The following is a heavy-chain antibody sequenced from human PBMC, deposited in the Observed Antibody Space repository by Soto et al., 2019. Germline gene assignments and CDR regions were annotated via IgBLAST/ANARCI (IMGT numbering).Heavy chain of an antibody. V-gene: IGHV3-64*01. CDR2: ISSNGRST. J-gene: IGHJ1*01. D-gene: IGHD2-8*01. Sequence: GSLRLSCATSGFIFSTYAMHWVRQAPGKGLEYVSAISSNGRSTYYANSVKGRFTISRDNSKNTLYLQMDSLRAEDMAVYYCARDRCTNGVCYAPSDDWGQGTLVTVSS. CDR1: GFIFSTYA. CDR3: ARDRCTNGVCYAPSDD.